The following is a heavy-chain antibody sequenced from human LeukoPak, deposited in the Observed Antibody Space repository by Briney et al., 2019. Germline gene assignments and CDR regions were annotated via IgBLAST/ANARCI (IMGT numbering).Heavy chain of an antibody. J-gene: IGHJ4*02. D-gene: IGHD3-9*01. CDR2: MYYSGST. V-gene: IGHV4-39*07. Sequence: SETLSLTCTVSGGSISSSSYVWGWIRQPPGKGLEWIVSMYYSGSTYYTPALKSQLTIGVGTTKNRCSVKLNSVTAAGTAVYYCARDGFYKVFDYWGQGPLLTVSS. CDR3: ARDGFYKVFDY. CDR1: GGSISSSSYV.